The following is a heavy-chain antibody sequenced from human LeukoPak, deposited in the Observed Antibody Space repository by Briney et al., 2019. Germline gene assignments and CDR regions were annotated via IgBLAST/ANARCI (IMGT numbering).Heavy chain of an antibody. CDR1: GFTFSSYG. D-gene: IGHD3-22*01. CDR2: IWYDGSNK. V-gene: IGHV3-33*01. Sequence: GGSLRLSCAASGFTFSSYGMHWVRQAPGKGLEWVAVIWYDGSNKYYADSVKGRFTISRDNSKNTLYLQMNSLKTEDTAVYYCTTDLEWGYYDNYWGQGTLVTVSS. J-gene: IGHJ4*02. CDR3: TTDLEWGYYDNY.